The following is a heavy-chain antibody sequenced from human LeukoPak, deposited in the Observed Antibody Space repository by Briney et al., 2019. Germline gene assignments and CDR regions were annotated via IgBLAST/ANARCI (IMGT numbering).Heavy chain of an antibody. D-gene: IGHD6-13*01. CDR3: ASAPNYIAASNWFDP. Sequence: PGGSLRLSCAASGFTFSSYAMSWVRQAPGKGLEWVSAISGSGGSTYYADSVKGRFTISRDNSKNTLYLQMNSLRAEDTAVYYCASAPNYIAASNWFDPWGQGTLVTVSS. CDR2: ISGSGGST. J-gene: IGHJ5*02. CDR1: GFTFSSYA. V-gene: IGHV3-23*01.